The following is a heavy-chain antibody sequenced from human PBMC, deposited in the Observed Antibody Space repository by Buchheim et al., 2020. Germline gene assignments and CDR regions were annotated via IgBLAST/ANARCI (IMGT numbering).Heavy chain of an antibody. J-gene: IGHJ4*02. V-gene: IGHV3-74*01. D-gene: IGHD3-9*01. CDR1: GFTLSSYW. CDR3: ARAIDYTSYSNWYDI. CDR2: INSDGSST. Sequence: EVQLVESGGGLVQPGGSLRLSCAASGFTLSSYWMHWVRQAPGKGLVWVSRINSDGSSTTYADSVKGRFTISRDNAKNTLFLQMNSLGAEDTAVYYCARAIDYTSYSNWYDIGGQGTL.